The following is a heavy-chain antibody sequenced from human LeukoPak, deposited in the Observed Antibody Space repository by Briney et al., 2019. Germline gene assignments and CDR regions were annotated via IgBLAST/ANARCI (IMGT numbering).Heavy chain of an antibody. D-gene: IGHD1-14*01. CDR3: ARGGNPSDFDD. V-gene: IGHV5-51*01. J-gene: IGHJ4*02. CDR2: IYPGDSDT. Sequence: GESLKISCKGSGYSFTSYWIGWVRQMPGKGLEWMGIIYPGDSDTRYIPSFEGQVTISADKSISTADLQWSSLRASDTAMYYCARGGNPSDFDDWGQGTLVTVSS. CDR1: GYSFTSYW.